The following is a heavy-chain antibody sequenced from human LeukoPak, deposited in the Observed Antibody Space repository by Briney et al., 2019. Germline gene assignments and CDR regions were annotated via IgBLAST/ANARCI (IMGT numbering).Heavy chain of an antibody. CDR2: ISYDGSNK. Sequence: GGSLRLSCAASGFTFSSYGMHWVRQAPGKGLEWVAVISYDGSNKYYADSVKVRFTISRDNSKNTLYLQMNSLRAEDTAVYYCAKDSRRYCSGGSCFNDYWGQGTLVTVSS. J-gene: IGHJ4*02. CDR3: AKDSRRYCSGGSCFNDY. V-gene: IGHV3-30*18. CDR1: GFTFSSYG. D-gene: IGHD2-15*01.